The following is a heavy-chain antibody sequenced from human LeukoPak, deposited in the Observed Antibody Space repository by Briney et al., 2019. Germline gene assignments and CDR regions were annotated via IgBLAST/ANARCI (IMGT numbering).Heavy chain of an antibody. V-gene: IGHV3-11*04. CDR3: AGFALKTPPTD. Sequence: GGSLRLSCAASGFTFSDYYMSWIRQAPGKGLEWVSYISSSGSTIYYADSVKGRFTISRDNAKNSLYLQMNSLRAEDTAVYYCAGFALKTPPTDWGQGTLVTVSS. CDR1: GFTFSDYY. CDR2: ISSSGSTI. J-gene: IGHJ4*02.